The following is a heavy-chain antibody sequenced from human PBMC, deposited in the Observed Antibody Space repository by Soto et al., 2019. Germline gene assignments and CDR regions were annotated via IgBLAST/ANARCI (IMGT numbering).Heavy chain of an antibody. D-gene: IGHD6-19*01. Sequence: PGGSLRLSCATSGFIFTSYSMVWVRLAPGKGLEWVASISSGSDSIFYSDSVKGRFTVSRDNAKNSVFLHMNNLRADDTAVYFCARDRSADRFVQYFQHWGQGTQVTVS. V-gene: IGHV3-21*01. CDR1: GFIFTSYS. J-gene: IGHJ1*01. CDR2: ISSGSDSI. CDR3: ARDRSADRFVQYFQH.